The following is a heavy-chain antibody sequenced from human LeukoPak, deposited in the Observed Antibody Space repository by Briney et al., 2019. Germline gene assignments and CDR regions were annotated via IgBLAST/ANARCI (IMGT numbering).Heavy chain of an antibody. CDR3: ARDTPLDMSSSGKFDY. CDR1: GLMFSSSW. D-gene: IGHD6-6*01. V-gene: IGHV3-7*01. CDR2: IQQDGSKK. Sequence: GGSLRLSCAASGLMFSSSWMSWVRQAPGKGLEWVANIQQDGSKKYYVDSVKGRFTISRDNAKNSLYLQMNSLRAEDTAVYYCARDTPLDMSSSGKFDYWGQGTLVTVSS. J-gene: IGHJ4*02.